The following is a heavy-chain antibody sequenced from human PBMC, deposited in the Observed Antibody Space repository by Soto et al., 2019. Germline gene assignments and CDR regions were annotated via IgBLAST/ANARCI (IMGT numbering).Heavy chain of an antibody. CDR2: IWYDGSNK. J-gene: IGHJ4*02. Sequence: QVQLVESGGGVVQPGRSLRLSCAASGFPFSSYGMHWVRQAPGKGLQWVALIWYDGSNKYYEDSVKGRFTISRDNSRNTVYLQMNSLRAEDTALYFCAREMPSLGATPGIGYWGQGTLVTVSS. V-gene: IGHV3-33*01. CDR3: AREMPSLGATPGIGY. CDR1: GFPFSSYG. D-gene: IGHD1-26*01.